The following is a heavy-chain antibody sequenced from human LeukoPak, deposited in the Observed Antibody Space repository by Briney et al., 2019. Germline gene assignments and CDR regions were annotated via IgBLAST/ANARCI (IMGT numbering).Heavy chain of an antibody. Sequence: ASVKVSCKASGGAFSSYAISWVRQAPGQGLEWMGGIIPIFGTANYAQKFQGRVTITADESTSTAYMELSSLRSEDTAVYYCANNETYYYDSSGYYYRSHWFDPWGQGTLVTVSS. V-gene: IGHV1-69*01. J-gene: IGHJ5*02. CDR3: ANNETYYYDSSGYYYRSHWFDP. D-gene: IGHD3-22*01. CDR2: IIPIFGTA. CDR1: GGAFSSYA.